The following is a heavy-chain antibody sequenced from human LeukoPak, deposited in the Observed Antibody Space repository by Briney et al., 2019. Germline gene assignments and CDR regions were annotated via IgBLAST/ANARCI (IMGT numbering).Heavy chain of an antibody. Sequence: GGSLRLSCAASGFAVSSKHMSWVRQAPGKGLEWVSVIYSGGSTYYADSVKGRFTISRDNSKNTLYLQMNSLRAEDTAVYYCARDADGYYNFDYWGQGTLVTVSS. J-gene: IGHJ4*02. V-gene: IGHV3-53*01. CDR3: ARDADGYYNFDY. CDR2: IYSGGST. D-gene: IGHD5-24*01. CDR1: GFAVSSKH.